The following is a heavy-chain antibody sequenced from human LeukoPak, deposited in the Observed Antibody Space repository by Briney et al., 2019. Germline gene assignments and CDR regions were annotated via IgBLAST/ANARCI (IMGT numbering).Heavy chain of an antibody. J-gene: IGHJ4*02. CDR3: ARLGYCSSTRCYGGAFDY. V-gene: IGHV4-39*01. Sequence: SETLSLTCTVSGRSISSSSDYWGWIRQPPGKGLEWFGSIYYSGSTYYNPSLKSRVTISVDTSKNQFSLELSSVTAAHTAVYYCARLGYCSSTRCYGGAFDYWGQGTLVTVSS. CDR1: GRSISSSSDY. D-gene: IGHD2-2*01. CDR2: IYYSGST.